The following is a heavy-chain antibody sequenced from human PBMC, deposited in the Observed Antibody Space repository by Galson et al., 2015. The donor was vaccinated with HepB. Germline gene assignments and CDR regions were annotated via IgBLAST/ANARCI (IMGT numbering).Heavy chain of an antibody. V-gene: IGHV1-8*01. D-gene: IGHD3-3*01. CDR1: GYTFTSYD. CDR3: ATGGDYYGLEV. J-gene: IGHJ6*02. Sequence: SVKVSCKASGYTFTSYDIIWVRQATGQGLQWMGWMNPTNNKTGYAQKFQGRVTLTSNTSISTAYMELSSLRSEDTAVYYCATGGDYYGLEVWGQGTTVTVSS. CDR2: MNPTNNKT.